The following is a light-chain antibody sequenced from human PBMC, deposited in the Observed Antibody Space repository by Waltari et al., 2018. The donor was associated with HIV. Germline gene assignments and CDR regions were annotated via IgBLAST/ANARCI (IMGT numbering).Light chain of an antibody. CDR3: QQYDNLPYT. CDR1: QDISNY. Sequence: DIQMTQSPSSLSASVGDRVTITCQASQDISNYLNRYQQKPGKTPKFLIYDASNLETGVPSRFSGSGSGTDFTFTISSLQPEDIATYYCQQYDNLPYTFGQGTKLEI. V-gene: IGKV1-33*01. CDR2: DAS. J-gene: IGKJ2*01.